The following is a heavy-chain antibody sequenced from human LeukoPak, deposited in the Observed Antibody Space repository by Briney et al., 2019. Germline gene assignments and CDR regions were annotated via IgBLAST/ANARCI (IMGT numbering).Heavy chain of an antibody. CDR2: ISSSSSYI. V-gene: IGHV3-21*01. CDR1: GFTFSSYS. D-gene: IGHD2-15*01. Sequence: GGSLRLSCAASGFTFSSYSMNWVRQAPGKGLEWVSSISSSSSYIYYADSAKGRFTISRDNAKNSLYLQMNSLRAEDTAVYYCARIYCSGGSCPDYWGQGTLVTVSS. J-gene: IGHJ4*02. CDR3: ARIYCSGGSCPDY.